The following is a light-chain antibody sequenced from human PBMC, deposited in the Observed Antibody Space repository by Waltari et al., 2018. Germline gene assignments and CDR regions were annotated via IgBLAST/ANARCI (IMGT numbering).Light chain of an antibody. V-gene: IGKV3-20*01. CDR2: DAA. CDR1: QSVSRT. CDR3: QKYGTLPAT. J-gene: IGKJ1*01. Sequence: EIVLLQSPGTLYLSPGERATLSCRASQSVSRTLAWYQQKPGQPPRLLIYDAATRATGIPDRFSGSGSGTDFSLTISRLEPEDFAVYYCQKYGTLPATFGQGTKVEIK.